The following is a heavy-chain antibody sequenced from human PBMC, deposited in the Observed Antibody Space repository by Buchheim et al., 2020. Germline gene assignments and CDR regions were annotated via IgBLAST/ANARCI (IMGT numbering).Heavy chain of an antibody. Sequence: QVQLQESGPGLVKPSETLSLTCTVSGGSISSYYWSWIRQPPGKGLEWIGYIYYSGSTNYNPSLKSRVTISVDTSKNQFSLKLGSVTAADTAVYYCARGPLGYDFWSGYYGWWFDPWGQGTL. CDR1: GGSISSYY. V-gene: IGHV4-59*01. J-gene: IGHJ5*02. CDR2: IYYSGST. D-gene: IGHD3-3*01. CDR3: ARGPLGYDFWSGYYGWWFDP.